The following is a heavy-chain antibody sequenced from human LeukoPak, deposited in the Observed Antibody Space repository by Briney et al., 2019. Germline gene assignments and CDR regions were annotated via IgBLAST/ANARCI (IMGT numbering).Heavy chain of an antibody. CDR2: IYSGGST. D-gene: IGHD3-10*01. J-gene: IGHJ4*02. Sequence: GGSLRLSCAASGFTVSSNYMSWVRQAPGKGLEWVSVIYSGGSTYYADSVKGRFTISRDNSKNTLYLQMNSLRAEDTAVYYCAKVGITMVRGVIDYWGQGTLVTVSS. V-gene: IGHV3-53*01. CDR1: GFTVSSNY. CDR3: AKVGITMVRGVIDY.